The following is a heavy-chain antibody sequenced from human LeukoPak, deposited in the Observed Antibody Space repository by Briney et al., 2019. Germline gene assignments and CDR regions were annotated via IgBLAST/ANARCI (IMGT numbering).Heavy chain of an antibody. CDR1: GGTFSSYA. D-gene: IGHD5-24*01. CDR3: ASAILDGYNDMYFDY. CDR2: VIPIFGTA. V-gene: IGHV1-69*05. Sequence: SVKVSCKASGGTFSSYAISWVRQAPGQGLEWMGRVIPIFGTANYAQKFQGRVTITTDESTSTAYMELSSLRSEDTAVYYCASAILDGYNDMYFDYWGQGTLVTVSS. J-gene: IGHJ4*02.